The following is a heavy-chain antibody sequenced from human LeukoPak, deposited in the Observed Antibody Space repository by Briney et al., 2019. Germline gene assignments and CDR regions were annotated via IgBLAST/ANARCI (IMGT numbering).Heavy chain of an antibody. CDR2: ISSSGDFI. J-gene: IGHJ6*03. D-gene: IGHD3-3*01. CDR3: ATIRGVIGYMDV. V-gene: IGHV3-21*01. Sequence: PGGSLRLSCATSGFTFSTYAMNWVRQAPGKGLEWVSSISSSGDFIYYADSLKGRFTISRDSAKNSLYLQINSLRAEDTAVYYCATIRGVIGYMDVWGKGTTVTVSS. CDR1: GFTFSTYA.